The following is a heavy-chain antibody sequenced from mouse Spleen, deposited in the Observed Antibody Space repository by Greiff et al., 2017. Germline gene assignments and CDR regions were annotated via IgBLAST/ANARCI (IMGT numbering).Heavy chain of an antibody. CDR1: GYTFISSW. CDR3: ARLAGTSYFDY. V-gene: IGHV1-7*01. D-gene: IGHD4-1*01. Sequence: QVPLKQSGAELAKPGASVKLSCKASGYTFISSWMHWVKQRPGPGLEWIGYINPSNDYTNYNQKVKDKATLTADKSSSTAYIQLNSLTYEDSAVYYCARLAGTSYFDYWGQGTTLTVSS. CDR2: INPSNDYT. J-gene: IGHJ2*01.